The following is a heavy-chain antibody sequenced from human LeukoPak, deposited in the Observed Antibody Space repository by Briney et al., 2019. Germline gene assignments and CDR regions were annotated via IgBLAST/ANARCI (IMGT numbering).Heavy chain of an antibody. Sequence: SETLSLTCTVSGGSISSYYWSWIRQPPGKGLEWIGYIYYSGSTNYNPSLKSRVTISLDSSKRQLSLKLTSATSADTAVYYCARSPPRFGGLQTWGQGTLVTVSS. CDR3: ARSPPRFGGLQT. V-gene: IGHV4-59*01. CDR1: GGSISSYY. CDR2: IYYSGST. D-gene: IGHD3/OR15-3a*01. J-gene: IGHJ4*02.